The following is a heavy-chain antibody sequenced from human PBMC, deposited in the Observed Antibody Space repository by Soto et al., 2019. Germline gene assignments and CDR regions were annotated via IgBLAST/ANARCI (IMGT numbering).Heavy chain of an antibody. CDR3: AREDVYYYGSGSRHDAFDI. D-gene: IGHD3-10*01. J-gene: IGHJ3*02. CDR1: GYTFTSYG. CDR2: ISAYNGNT. Sequence: ASVKVSCKASGYTFTSYGISWVRQAPGQGLEWMGWISAYNGNTNYAQRLQGRVTMTTDTSTSTAYMELRSLRSDDTAVYYCAREDVYYYGSGSRHDAFDIWGQGTMATVSS. V-gene: IGHV1-18*04.